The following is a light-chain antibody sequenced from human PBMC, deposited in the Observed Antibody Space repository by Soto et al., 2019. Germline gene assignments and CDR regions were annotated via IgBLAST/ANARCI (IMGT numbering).Light chain of an antibody. J-gene: IGKJ5*01. Sequence: DIQMTQSQSSMSASVVYRVTLTFRASHDISNYLAWYQQKPGKIPKLLIYGASTLQSGVPSRFSGSGSGTDFTLTISGLQPEDIATYYCQKYNSVLRAFGQGTRREIK. CDR1: HDISNY. CDR2: GAS. CDR3: QKYNSVLRA. V-gene: IGKV1-27*01.